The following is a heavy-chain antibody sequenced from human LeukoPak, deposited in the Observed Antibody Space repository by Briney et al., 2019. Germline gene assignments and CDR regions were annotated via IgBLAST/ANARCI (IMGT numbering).Heavy chain of an antibody. J-gene: IGHJ4*02. Sequence: SETLSLTCAVYGGSFSGYYWSWLRQPPGKGLEWIGEINHSGSTNYNPSLKSRVTISVDTSKNQFSLKLSSVTAADTAVYYCARGPRIVLMVYAIKSLDYWVQGTLVTVSS. V-gene: IGHV4-34*01. CDR2: INHSGST. D-gene: IGHD2-8*01. CDR3: ARGPRIVLMVYAIKSLDY. CDR1: GGSFSGYY.